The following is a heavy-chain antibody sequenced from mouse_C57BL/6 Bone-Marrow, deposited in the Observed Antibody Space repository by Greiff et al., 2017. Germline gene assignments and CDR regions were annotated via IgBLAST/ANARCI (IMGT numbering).Heavy chain of an antibody. CDR3: AREAYYYGSEGAMDY. J-gene: IGHJ4*01. CDR2: IYPGDGDT. CDR1: GYAFSSSW. V-gene: IGHV1-82*01. Sequence: VQLVESGPELVKPGASVKISCKASGYAFSSSWMNWVKQRPGKGLEWIGRIYPGDGDTNYNGKFKGKATLTADKSYSTAYMQLSSLTSEDSAVYFCAREAYYYGSEGAMDYWGQGTSVTVSS. D-gene: IGHD1-1*01.